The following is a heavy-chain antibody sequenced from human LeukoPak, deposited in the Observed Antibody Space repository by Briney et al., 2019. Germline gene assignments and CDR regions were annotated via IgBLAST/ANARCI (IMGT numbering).Heavy chain of an antibody. CDR1: GYTLTELS. D-gene: IGHD3-22*01. J-gene: IGHJ5*02. V-gene: IGHV1-24*01. CDR3: ARDHGGIVVVTLVNWFDP. Sequence: ASVKVSCKVSGYTLTELSMHWVRQAPGKGLEWMGGFDPEDGKTIYAQKFQGRVTMTTDTSTSTAYMELRSLRSDDTAVYYCARDHGGIVVVTLVNWFDPWGQGTLVTVSS. CDR2: FDPEDGKT.